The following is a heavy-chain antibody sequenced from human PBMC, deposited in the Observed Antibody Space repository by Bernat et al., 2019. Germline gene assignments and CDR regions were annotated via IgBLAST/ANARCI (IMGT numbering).Heavy chain of an antibody. CDR2: IKKDGSEK. V-gene: IGHV3-7*03. J-gene: IGHJ2*01. D-gene: IGHD3/OR15-3a*01. CDR3: ARSRFWTTGAYWYFDL. Sequence: EVQLVESGGGLVQPGGSLRLSCAASGLTFSSYCLTWVRQAPGKGLEWVANIKKDGSEKYYVDSVKGRFTISRDKAKSSLYLQMNSLRAEDTAVYYCARSRFWTTGAYWYFDLWGRGTLVTVSS. CDR1: GLTFSSYC.